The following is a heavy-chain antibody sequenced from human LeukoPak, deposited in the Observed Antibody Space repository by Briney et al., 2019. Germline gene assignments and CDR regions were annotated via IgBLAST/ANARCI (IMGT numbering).Heavy chain of an antibody. D-gene: IGHD3-22*01. CDR3: VKEGGYYYFQY. V-gene: IGHV3-23*01. J-gene: IGHJ4*02. CDR1: GFTFSSYA. CDR2: ISGSGGVI. Sequence: PGGSLRLSCAASGFTFSSYAMSWVRQAPGKGPEWVSTISGSGGVIHYADSVKGPFTISRDNSKNTLYLQVSSLRVEDTAVYFCVKEGGYYYFQYWGQGTPVTVSS.